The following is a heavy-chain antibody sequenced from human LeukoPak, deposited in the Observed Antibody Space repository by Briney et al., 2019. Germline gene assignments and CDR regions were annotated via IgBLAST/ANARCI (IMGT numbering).Heavy chain of an antibody. D-gene: IGHD5-18*01. Sequence: PGGSLRLSCAASGFTFSSYNMNWVRQAPGKGLEWVSRINSDGSSTSYADSAKGRFTISRDNAKNTLYMQMNSLRAEDTAVYYCASDTVDTALGIDYWGQGTLVTVSS. V-gene: IGHV3-74*01. CDR3: ASDTVDTALGIDY. CDR2: INSDGSST. CDR1: GFTFSSYN. J-gene: IGHJ4*02.